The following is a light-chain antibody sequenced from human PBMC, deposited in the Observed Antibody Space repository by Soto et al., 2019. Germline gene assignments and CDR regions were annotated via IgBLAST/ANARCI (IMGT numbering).Light chain of an antibody. CDR3: AAWDDSLSGRI. CDR2: RNN. V-gene: IGLV1-47*01. Sequence: QSVVTQPPSASGTPGQSVTISCSGSSSNIGSNYVYWYQQLPGTAPKLLIYRNNQRPSGVPDRFSGSKSGTSASLAISGLRSEDDADYYCAAWDDSLSGRIFGGGTQLTVL. J-gene: IGLJ7*01. CDR1: SSNIGSNY.